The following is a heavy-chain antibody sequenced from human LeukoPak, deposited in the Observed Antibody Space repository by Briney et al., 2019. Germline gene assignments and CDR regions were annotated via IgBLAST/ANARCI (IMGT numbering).Heavy chain of an antibody. Sequence: GESLKISCKGSGYSFTSYWIGWVRQMPGKGLEWMGIIYPGDSDTRYSPSFQGQVTISADKSIGTAYLQWSSLKASHTAMYYCARGLSSISNWFDPWGQGTLVTVSS. V-gene: IGHV5-51*01. CDR1: GYSFTSYW. CDR3: ARGLSSISNWFDP. CDR2: IYPGDSDT. D-gene: IGHD3-16*02. J-gene: IGHJ5*02.